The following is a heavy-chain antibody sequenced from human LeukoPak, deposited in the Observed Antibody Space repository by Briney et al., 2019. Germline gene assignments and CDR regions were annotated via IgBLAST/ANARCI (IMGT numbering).Heavy chain of an antibody. Sequence: GGSLRLSCAASGFTFSSYAMSWVPQAPGRGRGWVSAISGSGGSTYYADSVKGRFTISRDNSKNTLYLQMNSLRAEDTAVYYCAKAPSTVLFDYWGQGTLVTVSS. V-gene: IGHV3-23*01. CDR2: ISGSGGST. CDR1: GFTFSSYA. J-gene: IGHJ4*02. D-gene: IGHD4-17*01. CDR3: AKAPSTVLFDY.